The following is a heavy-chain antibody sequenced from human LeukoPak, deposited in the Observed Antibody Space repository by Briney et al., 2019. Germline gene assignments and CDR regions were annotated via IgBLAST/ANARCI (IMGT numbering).Heavy chain of an antibody. D-gene: IGHD3-16*02. Sequence: GGSLRLSCAASGFTFSGSAVSCVRQAPGEGLEWVSLISYSGANSYYTDSVRGRFTISRDNSKDTLFLQMNSLSAEDTAIYYCARDIQLSTWGLGTMVTVSS. CDR2: ISYSGANS. V-gene: IGHV3-23*01. CDR1: GFTFSGSA. J-gene: IGHJ3*01. CDR3: ARDIQLST.